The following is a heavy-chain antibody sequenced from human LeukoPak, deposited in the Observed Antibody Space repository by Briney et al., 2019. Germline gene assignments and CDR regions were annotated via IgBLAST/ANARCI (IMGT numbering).Heavy chain of an antibody. CDR2: IYHSGST. CDR1: GGSISSSKW. CDR3: TRLDSVRWQNN. V-gene: IGHV4-4*02. Sequence: SETLSLTCAVSGGSISSSKWWSWVRQPPGKGLEWIGEIYHSGSTNYNPSLKSRVTISVDKSKNQFSLKLSSVTAADTAVYYCTRLDSVRWQNNWGQGTLVTVSS. D-gene: IGHD2-15*01. J-gene: IGHJ4*02.